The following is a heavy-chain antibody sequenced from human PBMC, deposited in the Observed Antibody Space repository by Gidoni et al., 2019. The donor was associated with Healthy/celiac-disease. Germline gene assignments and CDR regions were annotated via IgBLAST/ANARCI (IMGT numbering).Heavy chain of an antibody. Sequence: QVQLVESGGGVVQPGRSLRLSCAASVFTFSSYGMHWVRQAPGKGLEWVAVIWYDGRNKYYADSVKGRFTISRDNSKNTLYLQMNSLRAEDTAVYYCARDLFYYDSSGFDYWGQGTLVTVSS. CDR2: IWYDGRNK. V-gene: IGHV3-33*08. CDR3: ARDLFYYDSSGFDY. J-gene: IGHJ4*02. D-gene: IGHD3-22*01. CDR1: VFTFSSYG.